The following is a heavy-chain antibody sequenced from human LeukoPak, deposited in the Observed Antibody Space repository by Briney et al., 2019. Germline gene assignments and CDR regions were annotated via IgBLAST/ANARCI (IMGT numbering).Heavy chain of an antibody. CDR3: AKVLEYYYDSSGYYSGGDY. V-gene: IGHV3-30*18. CDR1: GFTFSSYG. D-gene: IGHD3-22*01. Sequence: GSLRLSCAASGFTFSSYGMHWVRQAPGKGLEWVAVISYDGSNKYYADSVKGRFTISRDNSKNTVYLQMNSLRAEDTAVYYCAKVLEYYYDSSGYYSGGDYWGQGTLVTVSS. J-gene: IGHJ4*02. CDR2: ISYDGSNK.